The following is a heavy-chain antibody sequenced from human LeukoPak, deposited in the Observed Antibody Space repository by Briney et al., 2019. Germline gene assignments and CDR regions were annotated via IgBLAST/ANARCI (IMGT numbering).Heavy chain of an antibody. V-gene: IGHV4-4*07. CDR1: GGSISSYY. J-gene: IGHJ2*01. D-gene: IGHD3-22*01. Sequence: SETLSLTCTVSGGSISSYYWSWIRQPAGKGLEWIGRIYTSGSTNYNPSLKSRVTMSADTSKNQFSLKLSSVTAADTAVYYCARVNIDYDSSGYYETAYWYFDLWGRGTLVTVSS. CDR3: ARVNIDYDSSGYYETAYWYFDL. CDR2: IYTSGST.